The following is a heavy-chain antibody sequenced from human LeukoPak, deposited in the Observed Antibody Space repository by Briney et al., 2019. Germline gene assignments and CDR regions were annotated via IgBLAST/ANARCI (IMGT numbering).Heavy chain of an antibody. D-gene: IGHD5-12*01. CDR1: GFTFSSYD. V-gene: IGHV3-13*01. J-gene: IGHJ6*02. CDR2: IGTAGDT. Sequence: GGSLRLSCAASGFTFSSYDMHWGRQATGKGLEWVSAIGTAGDTYYPGSVKGRFTISRENAKNSLYHQMNSLRAVDTAVYYCARSSRLRLGYGMDVWGQGTTVTVSS. CDR3: ARSSRLRLGYGMDV.